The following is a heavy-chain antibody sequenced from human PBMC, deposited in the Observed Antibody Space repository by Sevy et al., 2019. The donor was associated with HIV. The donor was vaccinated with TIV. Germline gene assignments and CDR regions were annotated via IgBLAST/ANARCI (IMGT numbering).Heavy chain of an antibody. V-gene: IGHV4-38-2*01. D-gene: IGHD3-10*01. CDR2: VFHSGNT. CDR3: ARHSHGSGTYYVPFDS. Sequence: SETLCLTCVVSGYSITSGYLWGWIRQPPGKGLEWIGSVFHSGNTYYNPSLNSRVIISVDTSKNQFSLKLNSVTAADTAVYYCARHSHGSGTYYVPFDSWGQGTLVTVSS. J-gene: IGHJ4*02. CDR1: GYSITSGYL.